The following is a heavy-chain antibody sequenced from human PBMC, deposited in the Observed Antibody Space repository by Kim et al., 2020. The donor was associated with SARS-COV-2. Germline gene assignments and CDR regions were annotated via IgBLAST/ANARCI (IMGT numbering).Heavy chain of an antibody. CDR1: GGSFSGYY. J-gene: IGHJ4*02. V-gene: IGHV4-34*01. CDR2: INHSGSS. D-gene: IGHD6-13*01. CDR3: AGRIAAALL. Sequence: SETLSLTCEVSGGSFSGYYWSWIRQPPGKGLEWIGEINHSGSSNYNPSLKSRVTVSVDTSKNQFSLKLGSVTAADTAVYFCAGRIAAALLWGQGTLVTVSS.